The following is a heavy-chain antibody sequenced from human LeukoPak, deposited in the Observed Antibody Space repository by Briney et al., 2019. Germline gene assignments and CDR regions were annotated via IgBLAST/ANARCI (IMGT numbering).Heavy chain of an antibody. V-gene: IGHV2-5*01. CDR3: GHRPGNFDGGAYS. J-gene: IGHJ5*02. CDR1: GGSISNNNYY. CDR2: IYWNDDK. Sequence: TLSLTCTVSGGSISNNNYYWAWIRQPPGKALEWLALIYWNDDKRYSPSLKSRLTITKDTSKNQVVLTMTNMDPVDTATYYCGHRPGNFDGGAYSWGQGTLVTVSS. D-gene: IGHD3-22*01.